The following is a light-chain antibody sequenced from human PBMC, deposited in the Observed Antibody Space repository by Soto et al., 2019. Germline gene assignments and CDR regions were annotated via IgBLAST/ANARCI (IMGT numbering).Light chain of an antibody. J-gene: IGKJ4*01. CDR3: QQRRT. V-gene: IGKV3-11*01. CDR1: QSVSSY. CDR2: DAS. Sequence: EIVLTQSPATLSLSPGERATLSCRASQSVSSYLAWYQKKPGQAPRLLIYDASNRATGIPARFSGSGSGTDFTLTISILEPQDVEVYYCQQRRTFGRGTKVEIK.